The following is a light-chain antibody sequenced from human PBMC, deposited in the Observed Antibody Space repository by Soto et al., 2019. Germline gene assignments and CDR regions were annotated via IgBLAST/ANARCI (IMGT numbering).Light chain of an antibody. CDR3: MQALQSPRT. V-gene: IGKV2-28*01. Sequence: DIVMTQSPLSLPVTPGEPASISCRSSQSLLHSNGYNYLDWYLQKPGQSPQLLIYLGSIRSSGVPDRFSGSGSCTDLTLKISRVEAEDVGVYYCMQALQSPRTFGQGTKVEFK. CDR1: QSLLHSNGYNY. J-gene: IGKJ1*01. CDR2: LGS.